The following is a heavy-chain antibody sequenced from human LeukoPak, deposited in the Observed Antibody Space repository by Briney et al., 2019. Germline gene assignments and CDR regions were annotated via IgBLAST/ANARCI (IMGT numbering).Heavy chain of an antibody. Sequence: GGSLRLSCAASGFTFSDYYMSWIRQAPGKGLEWVSYISSSSRSIYNAASVKGRFTISRDNANNSLSLQMNSLRDEDTAVYYCVWGSPFDYWGQGTLVTVSS. CDR3: VWGSPFDY. D-gene: IGHD3-16*01. V-gene: IGHV3-11*04. CDR2: ISSSSRSI. J-gene: IGHJ4*02. CDR1: GFTFSDYY.